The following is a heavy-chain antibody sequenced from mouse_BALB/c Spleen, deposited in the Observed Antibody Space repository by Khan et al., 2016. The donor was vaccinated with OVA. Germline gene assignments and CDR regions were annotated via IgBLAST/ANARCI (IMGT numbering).Heavy chain of an antibody. J-gene: IGHJ2*01. Sequence: EVQLQESGPGLVKPSQSLSLTCTVTGYSITSDYAWNWIRQFPGNKLEWLGYISYSGNTTYNPSFKSRISVTRDTSKNQFFLQLNSVTTEDTATYYCARVHGGDFDYWGQGTTLTVSS. CDR2: ISYSGNT. V-gene: IGHV3-2*02. CDR1: GYSITSDYA. CDR3: ARVHGGDFDY.